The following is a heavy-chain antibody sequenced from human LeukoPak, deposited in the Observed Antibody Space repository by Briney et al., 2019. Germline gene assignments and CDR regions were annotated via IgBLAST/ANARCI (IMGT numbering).Heavy chain of an antibody. Sequence: SVKVSCKASGGTFSSYAISWVRQAPGQGLEWMGGIIPIFGTANYAQKFQGRVTMTRDMSTSTVYMELSSLRSEDTAVYYCASTTSVDTESHWGQGTLVTVSS. V-gene: IGHV1-69*05. J-gene: IGHJ4*02. CDR1: GGTFSSYA. CDR2: IIPIFGTA. D-gene: IGHD5-18*01. CDR3: ASTTSVDTESH.